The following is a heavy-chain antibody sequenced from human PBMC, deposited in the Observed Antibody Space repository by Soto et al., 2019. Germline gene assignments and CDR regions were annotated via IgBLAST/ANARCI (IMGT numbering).Heavy chain of an antibody. J-gene: IGHJ5*02. V-gene: IGHV4-34*01. Sequence: SETLSLTCAVYGGSFSGYYWSWIRQPPGKGLEWIGEINHSGSTNYNPSLKSRVTISVDTSKNQFSLKLSSVTAADTAVYYCARGFPSLVVPAAGFDPWGQGTLVTVS. CDR1: GGSFSGYY. CDR2: INHSGST. CDR3: ARGFPSLVVPAAGFDP. D-gene: IGHD2-2*01.